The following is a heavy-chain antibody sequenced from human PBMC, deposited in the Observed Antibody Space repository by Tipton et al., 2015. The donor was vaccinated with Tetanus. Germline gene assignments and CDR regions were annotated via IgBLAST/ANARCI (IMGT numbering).Heavy chain of an antibody. CDR1: GGSVRSGDYQ. D-gene: IGHD5-18*01. V-gene: IGHV4-61*08. Sequence: TLSLTCTVSGGSVRSGDYQWNWIRQPPGKGLEWLAYISYSGSTNSNYALKSRITISRDASKNQISLKLTSLTVADTAVYYCARGGSYSYGPRGFDLWGRGTLVTVSS. CDR3: ARGGSYSYGPRGFDL. CDR2: ISYSGST. J-gene: IGHJ2*01.